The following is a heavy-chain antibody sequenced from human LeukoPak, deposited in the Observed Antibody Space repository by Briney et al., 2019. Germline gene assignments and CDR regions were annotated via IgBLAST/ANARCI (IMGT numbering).Heavy chain of an antibody. D-gene: IGHD1-7*01. CDR2: IYHSGST. Sequence: PSETLSLTCAVSGYSISSGYYWGWIRQPPGKGLEWIGSIYHSGSTYYNPSPKSRVTISVDTSKNQFSLKLSSVTAADTAVYYCAREKAGTTAPFDYWGQGTLVTVSS. CDR3: AREKAGTTAPFDY. CDR1: GYSISSGYY. V-gene: IGHV4-38-2*02. J-gene: IGHJ4*02.